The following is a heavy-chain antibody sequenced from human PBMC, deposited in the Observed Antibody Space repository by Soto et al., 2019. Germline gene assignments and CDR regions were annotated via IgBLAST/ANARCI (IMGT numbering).Heavy chain of an antibody. CDR2: INHSGST. V-gene: IGHV4-34*01. Sequence: SETLSLTCAVYGGSFSGYYWSWIRQPPGKGLEWIGEINHSGSTNYNPSLKSRVTISVDTSKNQFSLKLSSVTAADTAVYYCALDTYYDFWSGYYLDDYWGQGTLVTVSS. J-gene: IGHJ4*02. D-gene: IGHD3-3*01. CDR1: GGSFSGYY. CDR3: ALDTYYDFWSGYYLDDY.